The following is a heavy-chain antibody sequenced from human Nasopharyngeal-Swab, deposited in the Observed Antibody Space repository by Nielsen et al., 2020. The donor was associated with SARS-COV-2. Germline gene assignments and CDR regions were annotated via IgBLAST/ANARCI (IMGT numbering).Heavy chain of an antibody. CDR2: ISHNSGT. CDR1: GVSITSQY. Sequence: SETLSLTCNVSGVSITSQYWSWSRQPPGKGLEWIGYISHNSGTSYNPSLKRRVTMFMDTSKNQFSLRLRSVTAADTAVYYCAKEGATGWFDPWGQGTLVTVSS. V-gene: IGHV4-59*11. J-gene: IGHJ5*02. CDR3: AKEGATGWFDP.